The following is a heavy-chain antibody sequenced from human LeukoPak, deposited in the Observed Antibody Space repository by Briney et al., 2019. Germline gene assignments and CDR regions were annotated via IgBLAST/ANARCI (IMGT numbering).Heavy chain of an antibody. J-gene: IGHJ4*02. CDR3: ARRYRSSSDY. Sequence: GGSLRLSCAASGFTFSSYAMSWVRQAPGKGLEWVSAISGSGGSTYYADSVKGRFTISRDNSKNTLYLQMNSLRAEDTAVYFCARRYRSSSDYWGQGTLVAVSS. D-gene: IGHD1-14*01. V-gene: IGHV3-23*01. CDR1: GFTFSSYA. CDR2: ISGSGGST.